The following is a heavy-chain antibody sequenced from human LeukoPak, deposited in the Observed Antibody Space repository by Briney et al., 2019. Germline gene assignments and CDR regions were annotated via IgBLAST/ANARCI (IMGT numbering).Heavy chain of an antibody. CDR2: IHPNSGAT. J-gene: IGHJ4*02. Sequence: ASVKVSCKASGYTFTNHFMHWVRQAPGQGLEWMGWIHPNSGATKSAEKFQGRVSLTRDTSITTVYMELSRLSSDDAAVYYCARDIVVVSDTRGFDYWGQGTLVTVSS. CDR1: GYTFTNHF. D-gene: IGHD2-21*01. V-gene: IGHV1-2*02. CDR3: ARDIVVVSDTRGFDY.